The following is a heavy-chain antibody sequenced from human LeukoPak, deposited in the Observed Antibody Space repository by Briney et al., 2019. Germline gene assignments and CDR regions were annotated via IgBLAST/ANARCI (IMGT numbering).Heavy chain of an antibody. J-gene: IGHJ5*02. V-gene: IGHV4-34*01. D-gene: IGHD3-10*01. CDR2: INHSGST. Sequence: GSLRLSCTASGFTFGDYAMSWVRQPPGKGLEWIGEINHSGSTNYNPSLKSRVTISVDTSKNQFSLKLSSVTAADTAVYYCARGGGSGQNNWFDPWGQGTLVTVSS. CDR3: ARGGGSGQNNWFDP. CDR1: GFTFGDYA.